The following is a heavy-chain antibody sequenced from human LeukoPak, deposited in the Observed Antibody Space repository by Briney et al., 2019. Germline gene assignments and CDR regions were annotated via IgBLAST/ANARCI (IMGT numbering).Heavy chain of an antibody. Sequence: ASVKVSCKASGYTFTSYGISWVRQAPGQGLEWMGWISAYNGNTDYAQKLQGRVTMTTDTSTSTAYMELRSLRSDDTAVYYCARNIVVVPAAEFDPWGQGTLVTVSS. CDR1: GYTFTSYG. V-gene: IGHV1-18*01. CDR3: ARNIVVVPAAEFDP. D-gene: IGHD2-2*01. J-gene: IGHJ5*02. CDR2: ISAYNGNT.